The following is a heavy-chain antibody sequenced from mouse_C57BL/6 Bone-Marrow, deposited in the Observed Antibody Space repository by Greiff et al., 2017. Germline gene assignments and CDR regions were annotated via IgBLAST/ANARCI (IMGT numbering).Heavy chain of an antibody. V-gene: IGHV5-6*01. J-gene: IGHJ4*01. CDR3: ARQGRGYAMDY. Sequence: EVQVVESGGDLVKPGGSLKLSCAASGFTFSSSGMSWVRQTPDKRLEWVATISSGGSYTYYPDSVKGRFPISRDNAKNTLYLQMSSLKSEDTAMYYCARQGRGYAMDYWGQGTSVTVSS. CDR1: GFTFSSSG. CDR2: ISSGGSYT.